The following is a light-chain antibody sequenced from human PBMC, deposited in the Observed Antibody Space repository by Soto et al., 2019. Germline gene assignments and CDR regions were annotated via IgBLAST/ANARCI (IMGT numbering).Light chain of an antibody. Sequence: EIVMTQSPATLSVSPGERASLSCRASASVGSHLAWYQQKPGQAPRLLIYGASTRATGIPARFSGNGSGTQFTLTLSSLQSEDFAVYYCQQRSNWPPTFGQGTRLEIK. J-gene: IGKJ5*01. V-gene: IGKV3-15*01. CDR2: GAS. CDR1: ASVGSH. CDR3: QQRSNWPPT.